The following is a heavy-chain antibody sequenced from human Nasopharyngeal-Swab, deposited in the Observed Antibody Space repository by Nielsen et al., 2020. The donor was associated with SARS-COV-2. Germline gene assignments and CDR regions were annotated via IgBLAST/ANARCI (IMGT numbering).Heavy chain of an antibody. CDR1: GFTFSSYW. V-gene: IGHV3-7*02. D-gene: IGHD3-22*01. Sequence: GESLKISCAASGFTFSSYWMSWVRQAPGKGLEWVANIKQDGSEKYYADSVKGRFTISRDNSKNTLYLQMNSLRAEDTAVYYCAKGYYYDSSGYTDYWGQGTLVTVSS. CDR2: IKQDGSEK. CDR3: AKGYYYDSSGYTDY. J-gene: IGHJ4*02.